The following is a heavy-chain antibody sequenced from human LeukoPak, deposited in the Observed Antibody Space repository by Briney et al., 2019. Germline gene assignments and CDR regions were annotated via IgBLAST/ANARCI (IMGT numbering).Heavy chain of an antibody. CDR1: GGSFCGYY. CDR2: INHSGSA. Sequence: SETLYLTCAVYGGSFCGYYWSWIRQPPGKGLEWIGEINHSGSANYNPSLKSRLTMSVDTSKNQFSLNLSSVTAADTAVYYCAREYYYDSSGYYWRVFDYWGQGTLVTVSS. J-gene: IGHJ4*02. D-gene: IGHD3-22*01. CDR3: AREYYYDSSGYYWRVFDY. V-gene: IGHV4-34*01.